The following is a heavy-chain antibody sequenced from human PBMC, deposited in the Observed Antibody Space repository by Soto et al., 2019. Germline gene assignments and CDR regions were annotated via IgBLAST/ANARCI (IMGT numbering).Heavy chain of an antibody. J-gene: IGHJ6*02. V-gene: IGHV3-23*01. Sequence: EVQLLESGGGLVQPGGSLRLSCAASGFTFSNYGMNWVRQAPGKGLEWVSFVSGRGADTYYADSVKGRFTISRDNSKTTLHLQMNSLRGEDTAVYYCLSGFDSRPWGIDGMDVWGHGTTVTVSS. CDR3: LSGFDSRPWGIDGMDV. D-gene: IGHD5-12*01. CDR1: GFTFSNYG. CDR2: VSGRGADT.